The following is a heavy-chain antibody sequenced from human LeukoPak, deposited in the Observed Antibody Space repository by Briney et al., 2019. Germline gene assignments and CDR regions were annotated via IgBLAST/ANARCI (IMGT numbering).Heavy chain of an antibody. V-gene: IGHV4-39*01. CDR1: GGSISSSSYY. Sequence: PSETLSLTCTVSGGSISSSSYYWGWIRQPPGKGLEWIGSIYYSGSTYYNPSLKSRVTISVDTSKNQFSLKLGSVTAADTAVYYCARLRNDYGDYVWFDPWGQGTLVTVSS. J-gene: IGHJ5*02. CDR3: ARLRNDYGDYVWFDP. CDR2: IYYSGST. D-gene: IGHD4-17*01.